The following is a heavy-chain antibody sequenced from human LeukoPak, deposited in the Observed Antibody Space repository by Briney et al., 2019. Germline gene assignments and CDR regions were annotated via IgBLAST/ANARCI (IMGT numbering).Heavy chain of an antibody. J-gene: IGHJ4*02. V-gene: IGHV4-39*02. CDR2: IYSSGTT. CDR1: GDSISSSIDL. Sequence: SETLSLTCTVSGDSISSSIDLWGWIRQPPGKGLEWIGSIYSSGTTYYKSSLKSRVTLSVDTSKNQFALELTSVTAADTAVYYCARGGGYSGYYLDYWGQGTLVTVSS. D-gene: IGHD5-12*01. CDR3: ARGGGYSGYYLDY.